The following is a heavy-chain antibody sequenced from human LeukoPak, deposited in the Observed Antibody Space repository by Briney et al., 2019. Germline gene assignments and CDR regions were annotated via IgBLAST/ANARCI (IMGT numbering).Heavy chain of an antibody. CDR1: GFTFSSYS. CDR3: ARAPAGQQLGAFDI. D-gene: IGHD6-13*01. CDR2: ISSSSSYI. J-gene: IGHJ3*02. V-gene: IGHV3-21*01. Sequence: GGSLRLSCAASGFTFSSYSMNWVRQAPGKGLKWVSSISSSSSYIYYADSVKGRFTISRDNAKNSLYLQMNSLRVEDTAVYYCARAPAGQQLGAFDIWGQGTMVTVSS.